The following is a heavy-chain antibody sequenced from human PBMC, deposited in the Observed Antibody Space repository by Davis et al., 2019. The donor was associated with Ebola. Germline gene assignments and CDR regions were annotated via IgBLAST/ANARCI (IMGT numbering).Heavy chain of an antibody. Sequence: SVKVSCRASGYTFTGYYMHWVRQAPGQGLEWMGGIIPIFGTANYAQKFQGRVTITADESTSTAYMELSSLRSEDTAVYYCASGADDYSNYGVSRDYWGQGTLVTVSS. D-gene: IGHD4-11*01. CDR3: ASGADDYSNYGVSRDY. J-gene: IGHJ4*02. V-gene: IGHV1-69*13. CDR1: GYTFTGYY. CDR2: IIPIFGTA.